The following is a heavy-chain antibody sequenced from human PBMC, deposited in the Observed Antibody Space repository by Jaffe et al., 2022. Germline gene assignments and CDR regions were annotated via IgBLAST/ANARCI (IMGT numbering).Heavy chain of an antibody. V-gene: IGHV4-38-2*01. D-gene: IGHD6-19*01. Sequence: QVQLQESGPGLVKPSETLSLTCAVSGYSISSGYYWGWIRQPPGKGLEWIGSIYHSGSTYYNPSLKSRVTISVDTSKNQFSLKLSSVTAADTAVYYCARVRSYSSGWEGLPFDYWGQGTLVTVSS. CDR3: ARVRSYSSGWEGLPFDY. CDR1: GYSISSGYY. CDR2: IYHSGST. J-gene: IGHJ4*02.